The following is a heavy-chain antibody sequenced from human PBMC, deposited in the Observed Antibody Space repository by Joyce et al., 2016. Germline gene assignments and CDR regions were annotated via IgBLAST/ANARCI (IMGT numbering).Heavy chain of an antibody. CDR3: ARWSEGLRAFEI. Sequence: QVQLQESGPGLVKPSETLSLTCIVSGASINTYYWNWIRQPPGRGLDGIGYVHHTGRSKYNPSLMSRVTMSVDTSKSQVSLKLTAVTAADTAIYYCARWSEGLRAFEIWGQGTGVTVSS. CDR1: GASINTYY. V-gene: IGHV4-59*01. J-gene: IGHJ3*02. CDR2: VHHTGRS.